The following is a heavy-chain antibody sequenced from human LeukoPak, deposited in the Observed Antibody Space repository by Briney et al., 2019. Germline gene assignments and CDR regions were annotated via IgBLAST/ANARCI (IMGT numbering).Heavy chain of an antibody. CDR3: ARGPLTYYYDSSGYYFQH. CDR2: MNPNSGNT. D-gene: IGHD3-22*01. CDR1: GYTFTSYD. J-gene: IGHJ1*01. Sequence: VASVKVSCKASGYTFTSYDINWVRQATGQGLEWMGWMNPNSGNTGYAQKFQGRVTMTRNTSISTAYMELSSLRSEDTAVYYCARGPLTYYYDSSGYYFQHWGQGTLVTVSS. V-gene: IGHV1-8*01.